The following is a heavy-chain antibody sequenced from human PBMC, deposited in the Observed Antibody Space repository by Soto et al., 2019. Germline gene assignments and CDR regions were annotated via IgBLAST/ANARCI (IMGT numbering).Heavy chain of an antibody. V-gene: IGHV3-23*01. CDR3: ARWSYLDY. CDR1: GFSFSSSA. D-gene: IGHD3-10*01. J-gene: IGHJ4*02. Sequence: DVHLLESGGGLVQPGGSLRLSCAASGFSFSSSAMSWVRQAPGTGLEWVSTISGSDGKTFYADSVKGRFSISRDTSKNTLSLQMNSLRADDTAVYYCARWSYLDYWGQGTRVTVSS. CDR2: ISGSDGKT.